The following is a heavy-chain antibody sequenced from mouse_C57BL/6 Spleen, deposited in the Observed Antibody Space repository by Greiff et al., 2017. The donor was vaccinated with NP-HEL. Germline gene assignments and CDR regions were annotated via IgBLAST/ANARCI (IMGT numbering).Heavy chain of an antibody. Sequence: VQLQQSGPGLVKPSQSLSLACSVTGYSITSGYYWNWIRQFPGNKLEWMGYISYDGSNNYNPSLKNRISITRDTSKNQFFLKLNSVTTEDTATYYGSRISYGSSYFDYWGQGTTLTVSS. CDR2: ISYDGSN. CDR1: GYSITSGYY. V-gene: IGHV3-6*01. D-gene: IGHD1-1*01. CDR3: SRISYGSSYFDY. J-gene: IGHJ2*01.